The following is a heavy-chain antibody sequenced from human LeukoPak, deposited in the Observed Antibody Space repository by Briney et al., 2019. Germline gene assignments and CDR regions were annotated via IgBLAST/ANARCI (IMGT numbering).Heavy chain of an antibody. CDR2: IYYSGRT. CDR3: ARGPNRYYFDY. Sequence: PSETLSLTCTVSRGSLSSYYWSWIRQPPGNGLEWTGYIYYSGRTNYNPSLKSRVTISVDTSKNQFSLKLSSATAADTSVYYCARGPNRYYFDYWGQGTLVTVSS. D-gene: IGHD2/OR15-2a*01. CDR1: RGSLSSYY. V-gene: IGHV4-59*01. J-gene: IGHJ4*02.